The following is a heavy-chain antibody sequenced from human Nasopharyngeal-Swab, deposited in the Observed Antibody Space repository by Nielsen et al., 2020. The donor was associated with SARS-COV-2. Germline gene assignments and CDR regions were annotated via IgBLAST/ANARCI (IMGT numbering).Heavy chain of an antibody. CDR3: ARRTFSSTSLIDC. V-gene: IGHV3-7*01. D-gene: IGHD2-2*01. J-gene: IGHJ4*02. CDR2: IKQDGSEK. Sequence: VRQAPGKGLEWVANIKQDGSEKYYEDSVKGRFTISGDNAKNSLYLQMNSLRVEDTAVYYCARRTFSSTSLIDCWGQGTLVTVSS.